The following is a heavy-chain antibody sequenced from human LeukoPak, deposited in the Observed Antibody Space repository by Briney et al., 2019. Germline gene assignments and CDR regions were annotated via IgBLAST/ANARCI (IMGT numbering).Heavy chain of an antibody. CDR1: GGTFISYA. CDR3: AKENYYESSGPGAFDI. D-gene: IGHD3-22*01. CDR2: IIPIFGTA. Sequence: ASVKVSCKASGGTFISYAISWVRQAPGQGLEWMGGIIPIFGTANYAQKFQGRVTITADESTSTAYMELSSLRSEDTAVYYCAKENYYESSGPGAFDIWGQGKMVTVSS. J-gene: IGHJ3*02. V-gene: IGHV1-69*13.